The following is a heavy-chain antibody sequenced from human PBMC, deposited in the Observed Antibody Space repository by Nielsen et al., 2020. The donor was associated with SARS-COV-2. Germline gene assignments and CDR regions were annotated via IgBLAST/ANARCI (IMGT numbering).Heavy chain of an antibody. D-gene: IGHD3-22*01. Sequence: GESLKISCAASGFTFSTYGMNWVRQAPGKGLAWVAHINRDGSRTTYADSVKGRFTISRDNAENTLYLQMNSLRADDTAVYYCVRVRDDGHYYDTGPFDNWGQGSLVTVSS. CDR1: GFTFSTYG. CDR2: INRDGSRT. V-gene: IGHV3-74*01. CDR3: VRVRDDGHYYDTGPFDN. J-gene: IGHJ4*02.